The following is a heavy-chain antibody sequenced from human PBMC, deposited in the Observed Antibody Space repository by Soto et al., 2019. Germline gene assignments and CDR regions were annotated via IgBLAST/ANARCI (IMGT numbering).Heavy chain of an antibody. J-gene: IGHJ6*03. CDR3: ARIPPDYDILTGYYYYYYMDV. CDR2: IYYSGST. D-gene: IGHD3-9*01. V-gene: IGHV4-31*03. Sequence: TLSLTCTVSGGSIISGGYYWIWIRQHPGKGLEWIGYIYYSGSTYYNPSLKSRVTISVDTSKNQFSLKLSSVTAADTAVYYCARIPPDYDILTGYYYYYYMDVWGKGTTVTVSS. CDR1: GGSIISGGYY.